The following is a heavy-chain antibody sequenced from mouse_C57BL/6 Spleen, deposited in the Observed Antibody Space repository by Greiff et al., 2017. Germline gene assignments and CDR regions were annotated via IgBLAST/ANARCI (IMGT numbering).Heavy chain of an antibody. Sequence: QVQLQRPGAELLNPGASGRLSCKASGYTFTAYTIHWVKQRSGQGLGWIGWFYPGIGSLKYNENFKDKATLTAEKSSSTVYMELSRLTSEDSAVYFCVRHGLYGNYDYWGQGTTLTVSS. D-gene: IGHD2-1*01. CDR2: FYPGIGSL. CDR3: VRHGLYGNYDY. CDR1: GYTFTAYT. V-gene: IGHV1-62-2*01. J-gene: IGHJ2*01.